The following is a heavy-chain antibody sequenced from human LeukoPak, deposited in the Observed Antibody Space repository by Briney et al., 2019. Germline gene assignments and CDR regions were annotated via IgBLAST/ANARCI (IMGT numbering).Heavy chain of an antibody. CDR2: ISGSGGRT. V-gene: IGHV3-23*01. CDR1: GFTFSSYA. D-gene: IGHD1-1*01. Sequence: RGSLRLSCAASGFTFSSYAMSWVRPAPGKGREWVSAISGSGGRTYYAGSVKGRFTISRDNSKNTLYLQMNSLRAEDTAVYYCAKDLERSSRGFYFDYWGQGTLVTVSS. CDR3: AKDLERSSRGFYFDY. J-gene: IGHJ4*02.